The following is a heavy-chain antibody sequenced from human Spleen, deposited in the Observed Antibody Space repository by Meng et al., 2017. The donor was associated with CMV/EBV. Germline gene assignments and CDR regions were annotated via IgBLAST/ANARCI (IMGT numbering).Heavy chain of an antibody. V-gene: IGHV4-31*02. J-gene: IGHJ6*02. CDR2: IYYSGST. CDR1: DGSISSDTYY. Sequence: SCTVSDGSISSDTYYWSWIRQYPGKGLEWIGYIYYSGSTYYNPSLKSRVTISVDTSKNQFSLKLNSVTAADTAVYYCARDYSSSSKGMDVWGRGTTVTVSS. CDR3: ARDYSSSSKGMDV. D-gene: IGHD6-6*01.